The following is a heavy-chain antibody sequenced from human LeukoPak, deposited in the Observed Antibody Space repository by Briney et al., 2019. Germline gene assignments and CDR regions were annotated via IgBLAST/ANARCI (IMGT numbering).Heavy chain of an antibody. CDR2: IIPIFGTA. CDR3: ARGEMATIPNWFDP. CDR1: GGTFSSYA. Sequence: ASVKVSCKASGGTFSSYAISWVRQAPGQGLEWIGGIIPIFGTANYAQKFQGRVTITADKSTSTAYMELSSLRSEDTAVYYCARGEMATIPNWFDPWGQGTLVTVSS. J-gene: IGHJ5*02. V-gene: IGHV1-69*06. D-gene: IGHD5-24*01.